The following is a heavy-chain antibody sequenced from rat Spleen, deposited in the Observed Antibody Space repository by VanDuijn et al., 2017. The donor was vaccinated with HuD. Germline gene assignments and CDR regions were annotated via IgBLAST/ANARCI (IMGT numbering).Heavy chain of an antibody. V-gene: IGHV5-7*01. D-gene: IGHD1-6*01. Sequence: EVQLVEYGGDFVQPGRSLKLSCTASGFTFSDYYMAWVRQAPTKGLEWVATISYDGSNTYYRDSVKGRFTISRDNAKSTLYLQMDSLTSEDTATYYCATGPRILRLDWFAYWGQGTLVTVSS. CDR2: ISYDGSNT. J-gene: IGHJ3*01. CDR1: GFTFSDYY. CDR3: ATGPRILRLDWFAY.